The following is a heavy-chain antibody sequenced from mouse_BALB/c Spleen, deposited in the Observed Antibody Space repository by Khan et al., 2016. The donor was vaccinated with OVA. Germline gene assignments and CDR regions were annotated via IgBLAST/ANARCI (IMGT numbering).Heavy chain of an antibody. V-gene: IGHV1-61*01. CDR2: IDPSDSET. CDR1: GYTFTSYW. Sequence: QVQLQQSGAELVRPGASVKLSCKASGYTFTSYWMNWVKQRPGHGLEWIGRIDPSDSETHYNQLFKDKATLTVDKSSTTAYMQLSSLTSEDSAVYFCGRREKYGYDPSWFAYGGQGTLVTVSA. CDR3: GRREKYGYDPSWFAY. J-gene: IGHJ3*01. D-gene: IGHD2-2*01.